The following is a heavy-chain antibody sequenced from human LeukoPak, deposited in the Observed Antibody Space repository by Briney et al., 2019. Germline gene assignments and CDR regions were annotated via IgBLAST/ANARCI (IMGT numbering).Heavy chain of an antibody. D-gene: IGHD3-16*01. V-gene: IGHV3-48*03. CDR3: TREGGGPTDDY. CDR2: ISSSGSTI. CDR1: GFIFSSFE. Sequence: GGSLRLSCAASGFIFSSFEMNWVRKAPGRGLEWVSYISSSGSTIYYADSVKGRFTISRDNAKNSLYLQMKSLRAEDTAVYYCTREGGGPTDDYWGQGTLVSVPS. J-gene: IGHJ4*02.